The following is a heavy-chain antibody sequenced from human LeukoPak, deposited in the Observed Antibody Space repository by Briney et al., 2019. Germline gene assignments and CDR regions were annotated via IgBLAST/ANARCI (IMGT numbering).Heavy chain of an antibody. CDR1: GFTFSSYS. Sequence: GGSLRLSCAASGFTFSSYSMNWVRQAPGKGLEWVSSISSSSSYIYYADSVKGRFTISRDNAKNSLYLQMNSLRAENTAVYYCARDLRYCSGGSCKGFDYWGQGTLVTVSS. CDR2: ISSSSSYI. J-gene: IGHJ4*02. D-gene: IGHD2-15*01. CDR3: ARDLRYCSGGSCKGFDY. V-gene: IGHV3-21*01.